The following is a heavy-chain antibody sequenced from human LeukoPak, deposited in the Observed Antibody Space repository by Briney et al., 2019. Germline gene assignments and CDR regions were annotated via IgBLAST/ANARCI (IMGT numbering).Heavy chain of an antibody. J-gene: IGHJ5*02. CDR3: ASTNLDNIVVVVAATPSWFDP. V-gene: IGHV1-69*13. D-gene: IGHD2-15*01. CDR1: GGTFSSYA. Sequence: EASVKVSCKASGGTFSSYAISWVRQAPGQGLEWMGGIIPIFGTANYAQKFQGRVTITADESTSTAYMELSSLRSEDTAVYYCASTNLDNIVVVVAATPSWFDPWGQGTLVTVSS. CDR2: IIPIFGTA.